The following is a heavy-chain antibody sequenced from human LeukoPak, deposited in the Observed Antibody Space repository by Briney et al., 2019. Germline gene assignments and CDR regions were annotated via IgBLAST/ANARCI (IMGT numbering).Heavy chain of an antibody. CDR2: INHSGST. D-gene: IGHD6-13*01. Sequence: SETLSLTCAVYGGSFSGYYWSWIRQPPGKGLEWIGEINHSGSTNYNPSLKSRVTISVDTSKNQFPLKLSSVTAADTAVYYCAREGWSSSWYDYYGMDVWGQGTTVTVSS. V-gene: IGHV4-34*01. CDR1: GGSFSGYY. J-gene: IGHJ6*02. CDR3: AREGWSSSWYDYYGMDV.